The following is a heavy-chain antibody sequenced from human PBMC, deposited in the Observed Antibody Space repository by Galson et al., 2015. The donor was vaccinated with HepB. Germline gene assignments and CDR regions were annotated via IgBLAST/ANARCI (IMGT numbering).Heavy chain of an antibody. CDR3: SRESSYYNWNPDAFDI. CDR2: IYSGGST. Sequence: SLRLSCAASGFTVSSNYMSWVRQAPGKGLEWVSVIYSGGSTYYADSVKGRFTISRDNSKNTLYLQMNSLRAEDTAVYYWSRESSYYNWNPDAFDIWGQGTMVTVSS. D-gene: IGHD1-20*01. J-gene: IGHJ3*02. CDR1: GFTVSSNY. V-gene: IGHV3-66*02.